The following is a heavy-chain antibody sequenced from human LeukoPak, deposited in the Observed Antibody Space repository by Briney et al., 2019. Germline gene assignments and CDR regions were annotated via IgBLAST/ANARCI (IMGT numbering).Heavy chain of an antibody. CDR2: LPNSSSYI. J-gene: IGHJ3*02. CDR1: GFNFCPFN. Sequence: AFLSTLFPHFGFNFCPFNLNRVRPAPLQGLPLDSSLPNSSSYIYYADSVKGRFTISRDNAKNSLYLQMNSLRAEDTAVYYCARDLIWFGELDQRDAFDIWGQGTMVTVSS. V-gene: IGHV3-21*01. D-gene: IGHD3-10*01. CDR3: ARDLIWFGELDQRDAFDI.